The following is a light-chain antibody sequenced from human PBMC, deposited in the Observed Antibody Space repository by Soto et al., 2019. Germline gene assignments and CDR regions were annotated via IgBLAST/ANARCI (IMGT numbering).Light chain of an antibody. CDR3: QQRYSSPRT. CDR2: AAS. V-gene: IGKV1-39*01. CDR1: QDISNY. J-gene: IGKJ1*01. Sequence: DIQMTQSPASPSASVGDRVTITCQASQDISNYLNWYQQKPGKAPKXMIYAASTLQRGVPSRFSGSGSGTDFTLTISRLQPEDFATDYCQQRYSSPRTFGQGTKVDIK.